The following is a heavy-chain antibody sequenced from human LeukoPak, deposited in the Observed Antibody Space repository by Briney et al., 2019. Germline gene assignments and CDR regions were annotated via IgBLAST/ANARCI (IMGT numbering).Heavy chain of an antibody. CDR2: IKQDGSEN. V-gene: IGHV3-7*01. Sequence: GGSLRLSCAASGFTFNNYWMSWVRQAPGKGLEWVANIKQDGSENYYVDSVKGRFTISRDNAKNSLYLQMNTLRAEDTAVYYCARVRGGNSRYYYGLDVWGQGTTVTVSS. CDR1: GFTFNNYW. CDR3: ARVRGGNSRYYYGLDV. J-gene: IGHJ6*02. D-gene: IGHD4-23*01.